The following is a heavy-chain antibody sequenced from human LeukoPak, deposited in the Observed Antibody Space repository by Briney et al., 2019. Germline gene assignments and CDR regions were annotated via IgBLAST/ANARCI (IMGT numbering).Heavy chain of an antibody. CDR2: ISSSATYI. Sequence: GGSLRLSCAASAFTFSNYNMIWVRQAPGKGLEWVSSISSSATYIYYADSVKGRFTISRDDAKHSLFLQMNSPRAEDTAVYYCATADLTGYYGGDYWGQGTLVTVSS. V-gene: IGHV3-21*01. J-gene: IGHJ4*02. CDR1: AFTFSNYN. D-gene: IGHD3-9*01. CDR3: ATADLTGYYGGDY.